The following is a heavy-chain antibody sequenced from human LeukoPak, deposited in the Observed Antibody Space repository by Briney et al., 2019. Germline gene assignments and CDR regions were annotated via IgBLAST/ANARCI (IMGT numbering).Heavy chain of an antibody. CDR3: ARVPAAGINYFDY. D-gene: IGHD6-13*01. CDR1: GFTFSSYA. J-gene: IGHJ4*02. V-gene: IGHV3-23*01. CDR2: ISGSGGST. Sequence: GGSLRLSCAASGFTFSSYAMGWVRQAPGKGLEWVSAISGSGGSTYYADSVKGRFTISRDNSKNTLYLQMNSLRAEDTAVYYCARVPAAGINYFDYWGQGTLVTVSS.